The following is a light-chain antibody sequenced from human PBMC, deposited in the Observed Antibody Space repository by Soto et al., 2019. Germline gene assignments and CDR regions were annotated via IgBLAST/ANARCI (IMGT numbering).Light chain of an antibody. CDR2: GAS. V-gene: IGKV3-15*01. CDR3: QQYNNWHPA. Sequence: VLTQSTATLSVSPGERATLSCRASQSVSSNLAWYQQKPGQAPRLLIFGASTRATSIPARFSGSGSGTEYTLTISSLQSEDFARYFCQQYNNWHPAFGQGTKVEIK. CDR1: QSVSSN. J-gene: IGKJ1*01.